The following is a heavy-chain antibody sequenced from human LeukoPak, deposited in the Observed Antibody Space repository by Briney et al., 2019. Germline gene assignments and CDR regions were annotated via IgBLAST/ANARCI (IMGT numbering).Heavy chain of an antibody. D-gene: IGHD6-13*01. V-gene: IGHV4-4*07. J-gene: IGHJ3*02. CDR1: GGSISSYY. Sequence: PSETLSLTCTVSGGSISSYYWSWIRQPAGKGLEWIGRIYTSGSTNYNPSLKSLVTMSVDTSKNQFSLKLSSVTAADTAVYYCARDRGYHAAGGYDAFDIWGQGTMVTVSS. CDR2: IYTSGST. CDR3: ARDRGYHAAGGYDAFDI.